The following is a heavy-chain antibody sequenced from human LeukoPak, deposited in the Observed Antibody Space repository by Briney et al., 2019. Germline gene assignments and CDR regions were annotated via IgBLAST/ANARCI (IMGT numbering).Heavy chain of an antibody. V-gene: IGHV5-51*01. CDR1: GYSFTSYW. CDR2: IYPGDSDT. J-gene: IGHJ4*02. D-gene: IGHD2-2*01. CDR3: ARRKGCSSTSCPPDY. Sequence: GESLKISFKGSGYSFTSYWIGWVRPMPGKGLEWMGIIYPGDSDTRYCPSFQGQVTISADKSINTAYLQWSSRKAADTAMYYCARRKGCSSTSCPPDYWGQGTLVTVSS.